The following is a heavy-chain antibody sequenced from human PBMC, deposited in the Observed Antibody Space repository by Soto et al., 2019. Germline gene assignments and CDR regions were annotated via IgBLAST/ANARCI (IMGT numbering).Heavy chain of an antibody. CDR2: ISYDGSNK. D-gene: IGHD3-10*01. Sequence: GGSLRLSCAASGFTFSSYAMHWVRQAPGKGLEWVAVISYDGSNKYYADSVKGRFTISRDNSKNTLYLQMNSLRAEDTAVYYCAREAHDDYYGSGSYYVGWFGPWGQGSLVTVSS. CDR1: GFTFSSYA. V-gene: IGHV3-30-3*01. CDR3: AREAHDDYYGSGSYYVGWFGP. J-gene: IGHJ5*02.